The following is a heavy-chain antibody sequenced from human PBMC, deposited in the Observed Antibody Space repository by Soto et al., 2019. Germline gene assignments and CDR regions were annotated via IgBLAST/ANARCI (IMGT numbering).Heavy chain of an antibody. CDR3: AKGRWIQLFLIDY. Sequence: QVQLVESGGGVVQPGRSLRLSCAASGFTFSSYGMHWVRQAPGKGLEWVAVISYDGSNKYYADSVKGRFTISRDNSKNTLYLQKNSLRAEDTAVYYCAKGRWIQLFLIDYWGQGTLVTVSS. D-gene: IGHD5-18*01. CDR2: ISYDGSNK. CDR1: GFTFSSYG. J-gene: IGHJ4*02. V-gene: IGHV3-30*18.